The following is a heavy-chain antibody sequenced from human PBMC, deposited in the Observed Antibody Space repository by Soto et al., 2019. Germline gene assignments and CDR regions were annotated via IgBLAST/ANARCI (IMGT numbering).Heavy chain of an antibody. Sequence: QVQLVQSGAEVKKPGSSVKLSCKASGYNFIAYYIYWVRQAPGQGPEWMGMINPSSGATNYAQKVQGRVTVTRDTSTSTAYLELSSLRSEDAAVYYCAKYCGGDCRHFDAWGQGTLVTVSS. CDR1: GYNFIAYY. D-gene: IGHD2-21*02. J-gene: IGHJ4*02. V-gene: IGHV1-46*01. CDR2: INPSSGAT. CDR3: AKYCGGDCRHFDA.